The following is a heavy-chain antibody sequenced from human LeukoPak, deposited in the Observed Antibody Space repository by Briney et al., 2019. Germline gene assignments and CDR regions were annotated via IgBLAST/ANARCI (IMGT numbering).Heavy chain of an antibody. V-gene: IGHV4-4*07. D-gene: IGHD3-3*01. J-gene: IGHJ6*03. CDR2: IYTSGST. CDR1: GGSISSYY. CDR3: ASGHLLEWLSPHYYYMDV. Sequence: SETLSLTCTVSGGSISSYYWSWIRQPAGKGLEWIGRIYTSGSTNYNPSLKSRVTMSVDTSKNQFSPKLSSVTAADTAVYYCASGHLLEWLSPHYYYMDVWGKGTTVTVSS.